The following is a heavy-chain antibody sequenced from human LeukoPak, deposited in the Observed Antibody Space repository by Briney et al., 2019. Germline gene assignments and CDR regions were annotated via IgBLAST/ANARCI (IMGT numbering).Heavy chain of an antibody. V-gene: IGHV3-33*01. J-gene: IGHJ4*02. CDR2: IWYDGRNK. CDR3: ATARDNYDISGCSALEY. Sequence: HPGGSLRLSCAASGFSFSGYGMHWVPQAPGKGLDWVAVIWYDGRNKNYADSVKGRFTIPRDNSKNTLYLLMDSLRAEDTGVYYCATARDNYDISGCSALEYWGQGTLVTVSS. CDR1: GFSFSGYG. D-gene: IGHD3-22*01.